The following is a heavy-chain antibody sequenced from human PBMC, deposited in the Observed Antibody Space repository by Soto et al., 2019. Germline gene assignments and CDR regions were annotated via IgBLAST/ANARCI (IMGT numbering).Heavy chain of an antibody. CDR3: ASGASRWYPYFFDS. CDR2: IMPYYNTL. D-gene: IGHD6-13*01. CDR1: EGTFNSYA. Sequence: QAQVVQSGAEVRKPGSSVKLSCKASEGTFNSYAIAWVRQAPGQGLEWMGGIMPYYNTLNYAQKFQDRVTITAADSTNTVYMELSSLRSDDTAVYFCASGASRWYPYFFDSWAQGTLVTVSS. J-gene: IGHJ4*02. V-gene: IGHV1-69*01.